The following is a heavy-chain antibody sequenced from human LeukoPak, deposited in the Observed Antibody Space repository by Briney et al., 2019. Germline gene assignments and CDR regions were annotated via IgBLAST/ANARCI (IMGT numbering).Heavy chain of an antibody. V-gene: IGHV4-59*01. CDR1: GGSISSYY. CDR3: ARGYYYDSSGLDY. CDR2: IYYSGST. D-gene: IGHD3-22*01. J-gene: IGHJ4*02. Sequence: SETLSLTCTVSGGSISSYYWSCIRQPPGKGLEWIGYIYYSGSTNYNPSLKSRVTISVDTSKNQFSLKLSSVTAADTAVYYCARGYYYDSSGLDYWGQGTLVTVSS.